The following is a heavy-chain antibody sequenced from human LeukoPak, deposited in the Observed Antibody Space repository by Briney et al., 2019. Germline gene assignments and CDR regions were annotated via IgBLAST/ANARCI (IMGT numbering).Heavy chain of an antibody. CDR1: GSTFSSYA. J-gene: IGHJ3*02. V-gene: IGHV3-23*01. CDR3: AKDRFCSGAGCSDAFDI. D-gene: IGHD2-15*01. CDR2: ISGSGGST. Sequence: GGSLRLSCETPGSTFSSYAKSWVGPAPGKGMEWVSGISGSGGSTYYADSVKGRFTISRDNSKNTLYLQMNSLRAEDTAVYYCAKDRFCSGAGCSDAFDIWGQGTMVTVSS.